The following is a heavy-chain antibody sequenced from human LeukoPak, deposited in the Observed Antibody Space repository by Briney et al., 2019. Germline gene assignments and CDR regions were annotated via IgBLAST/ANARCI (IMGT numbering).Heavy chain of an antibody. J-gene: IGHJ4*02. CDR2: ISSSSSTI. D-gene: IGHD6-19*01. CDR1: GFTFSSYW. Sequence: PGGSLRLSCAASGFTFSSYWMSWVRQAPGKGLEWVSYISSSSSTIYYADSVKGRFTISRDNSKNTLYLQMNSLRAEDTAVYYCARETLAVAGTGYFDYWGQGTLVTVSS. CDR3: ARETLAVAGTGYFDY. V-gene: IGHV3-48*01.